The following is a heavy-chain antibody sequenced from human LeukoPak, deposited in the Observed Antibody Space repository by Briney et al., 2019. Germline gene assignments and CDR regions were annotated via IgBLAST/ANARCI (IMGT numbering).Heavy chain of an antibody. D-gene: IGHD1-20*01. CDR2: IGGSGGAT. Sequence: GGSLRLSCAASGITFSSYAMSWVRQAPGRGLEWVSGIGGSGGATYYADSVKGRFTISRDNSKNTLYLQMNSLRAEDTAVYYCAKGSISGTRSLFDYWGQGTLVTVSS. CDR1: GITFSSYA. J-gene: IGHJ4*02. V-gene: IGHV3-23*01. CDR3: AKGSISGTRSLFDY.